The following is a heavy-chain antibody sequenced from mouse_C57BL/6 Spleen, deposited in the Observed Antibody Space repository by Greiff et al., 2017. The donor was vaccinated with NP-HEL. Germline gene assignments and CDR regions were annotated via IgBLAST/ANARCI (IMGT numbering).Heavy chain of an antibody. CDR3: TRYGGSSGLDY. J-gene: IGHJ2*01. CDR1: GYTFTDYE. D-gene: IGHD3-2*02. CDR2: IDPETGGT. Sequence: VQLQQSGAELVRPGASVTLSCKASGYTFTDYEMHWVKQTPVHGLEWIGAIDPETGGTAYNQKFKGKAILTADKSSSTAYMELRSLTSEDSAVYYCTRYGGSSGLDYWGQGTTLTVSS. V-gene: IGHV1-15*01.